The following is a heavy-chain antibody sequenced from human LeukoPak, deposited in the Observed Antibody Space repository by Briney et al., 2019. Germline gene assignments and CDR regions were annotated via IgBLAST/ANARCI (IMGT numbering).Heavy chain of an antibody. J-gene: IGHJ5*02. CDR1: GYTFTSYA. Sequence: ASVKVSRKASGYTFTSYAMHWVRQAPGQRLEWMGWINAGNGNTKYSQKFQGRVTITRDTSASTAYMELSSLRSEDTAVYYCARDWDEQQLSNWFDPWGQGTLVTVSS. V-gene: IGHV1-3*01. D-gene: IGHD6-13*01. CDR3: ARDWDEQQLSNWFDP. CDR2: INAGNGNT.